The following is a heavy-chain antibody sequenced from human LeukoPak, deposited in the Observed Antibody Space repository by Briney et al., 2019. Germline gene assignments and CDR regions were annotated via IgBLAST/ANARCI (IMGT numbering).Heavy chain of an antibody. D-gene: IGHD3-10*01. CDR1: GFTFSRFS. CDR2: ISSSSSYI. CDR3: ARDCKGFGESYPFDY. J-gene: IGHJ4*02. V-gene: IGHV3-21*01. Sequence: GGSLRLSCAASGFTFSRFSMNWVRQAPGKGLEWVSSISSSSSYIYYADSVKGRFTISRDNAKNSLYLQMNSLRAEDTAVYYCARDCKGFGESYPFDYRGQGTLVTVSS.